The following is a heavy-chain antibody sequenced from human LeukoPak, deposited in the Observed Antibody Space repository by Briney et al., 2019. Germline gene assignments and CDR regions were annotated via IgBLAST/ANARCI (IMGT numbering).Heavy chain of an antibody. Sequence: GGSLRLSCTASGFTFGDYAMSWVHQAPGKGLEWVGFIRSKAYGGTTEYAASVKGRFTISRDDSKSIAYLQMNSLKTEDTAVYYCTRGDWLDYWGQGTLVTVSS. D-gene: IGHD3/OR15-3a*01. V-gene: IGHV3-49*04. CDR2: IRSKAYGGTT. CDR3: TRGDWLDY. J-gene: IGHJ4*02. CDR1: GFTFGDYA.